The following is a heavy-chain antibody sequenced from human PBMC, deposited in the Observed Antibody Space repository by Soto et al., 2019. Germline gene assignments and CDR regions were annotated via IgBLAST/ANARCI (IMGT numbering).Heavy chain of an antibody. CDR1: GGSISSYY. V-gene: IGHV4-59*12. Sequence: SETLSLTCTVSGGSISSYYWSWIRQPPGKGLEWIGYIYYSGSTNYNPSLKSRVTISVDTSKNQFSLKLSSVTAADTAVYYFAREGARLALQLGALSLEAPYWGQGTLVTVSS. D-gene: IGHD3-16*02. J-gene: IGHJ4*02. CDR3: AREGARLALQLGALSLEAPY. CDR2: IYYSGST.